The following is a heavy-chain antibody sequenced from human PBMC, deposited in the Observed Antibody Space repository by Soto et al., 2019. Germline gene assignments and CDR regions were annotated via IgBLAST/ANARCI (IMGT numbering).Heavy chain of an antibody. D-gene: IGHD2-8*02. CDR2: INPSGGDT. J-gene: IGHJ6*02. Sequence: GASVKVSCKASGYTFTAYYIHWVRQAPGQGLEWMGIINPSGGDTSYGQKFQGRVIMTRDTSTSTVYMEMSSLRSEDTAVYYCARPLLDSSRTNWWGYYYYTMDVWGQGTTVTVSS. CDR1: GYTFTAYY. CDR3: ARPLLDSSRTNWWGYYYYTMDV. V-gene: IGHV1-46*01.